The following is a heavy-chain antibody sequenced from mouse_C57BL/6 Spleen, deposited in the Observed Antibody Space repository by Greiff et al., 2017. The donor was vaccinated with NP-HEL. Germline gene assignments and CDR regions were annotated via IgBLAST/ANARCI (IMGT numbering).Heavy chain of an antibody. J-gene: IGHJ1*03. CDR2: INPSTGGT. V-gene: IGHV1-42*01. CDR3: APEPGYFDV. CDR1: GYSFTGYY. Sequence: VQLQQSGPELVKPGASVKISCKASGYSFTGYYMNWVKQSPEKSLEWIGEINPSTGGTTYNQKFKAKATLTVDKSSSTAYMPLKSLTSEDSAVYYCAPEPGYFDVWGTGTTVTVSS.